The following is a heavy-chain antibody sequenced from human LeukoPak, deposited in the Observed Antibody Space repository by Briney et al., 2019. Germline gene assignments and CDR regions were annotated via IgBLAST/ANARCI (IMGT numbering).Heavy chain of an antibody. D-gene: IGHD3-10*01. J-gene: IGHJ5*02. Sequence: GGSLRLSCAASGFTFSSYAMSWVRQAPGKGLEWVSAISGSGGSTYYADSVKGRFTISRDNSKNTLYLQMNSLRAEDTAVYYCATYQSYYYGSGSPNWFDPWGQGTLVTVSS. CDR3: ATYQSYYYGSGSPNWFDP. CDR2: ISGSGGST. CDR1: GFTFSSYA. V-gene: IGHV3-23*01.